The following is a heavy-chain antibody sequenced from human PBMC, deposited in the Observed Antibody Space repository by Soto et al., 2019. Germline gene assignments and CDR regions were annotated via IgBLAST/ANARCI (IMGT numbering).Heavy chain of an antibody. J-gene: IGHJ4*02. V-gene: IGHV3-23*01. CDR3: AKSPGMYYYDSSGYYHYDY. CDR1: GFTFSGYA. CDR2: IHGGGNSA. D-gene: IGHD3-22*01. Sequence: GGSLRLSCAASGFTFSGYAMSWVRQAPGKGLEWVSVIHGGGNSAYYADYVKGRFTISRDNSKNTLYLQMSSLRGEDTAVYYCAKSPGMYYYDSSGYYHYDYWGQGTLVTVSS.